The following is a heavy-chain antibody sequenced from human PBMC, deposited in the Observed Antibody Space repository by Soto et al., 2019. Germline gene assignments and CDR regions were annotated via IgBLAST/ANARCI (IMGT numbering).Heavy chain of an antibody. J-gene: IGHJ5*02. CDR3: VRGIVVPARRFDP. CDR1: GASITGYNW. CDR2: IYHSGGT. Sequence: QVQLQESGPGLVKPSGTLSLTCAVSGASITGYNWWTWVRQPPGEGLEWIGEIYHSGGTSYNPSLKSRVTMSVDKANSHFSLNLRSVTAADTAVYYCVRGIVVPARRFDPWGQGIPVTVSS. D-gene: IGHD2-2*01. V-gene: IGHV4-4*02.